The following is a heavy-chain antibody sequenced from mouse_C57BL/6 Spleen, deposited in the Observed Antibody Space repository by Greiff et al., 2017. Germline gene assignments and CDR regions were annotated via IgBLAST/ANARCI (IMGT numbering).Heavy chain of an antibody. CDR2: ISPSSGGT. Sequence: VQLQQPGTDLVKPGASVKLSCKASGYTFTSYWMHWVKQRPGQGLEWIGNISPSSGGTNYNEKFKSKATLTVDKSSSTAYMQLSSLTSEDSAVYYCARSYYGSSLDYWGQGTTLTVSS. CDR1: GYTFTSYW. CDR3: ARSYYGSSLDY. J-gene: IGHJ2*01. V-gene: IGHV1-53*01. D-gene: IGHD1-1*01.